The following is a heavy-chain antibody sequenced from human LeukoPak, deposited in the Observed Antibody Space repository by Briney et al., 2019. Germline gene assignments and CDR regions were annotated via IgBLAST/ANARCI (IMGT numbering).Heavy chain of an antibody. CDR2: IYYIGNT. Sequence: SETLSLTCTVSGDSISSYYWSWIRQSPGKGLEWSGYIYYIGNTKYNPSFESRVTTSIDMSKNEISLKLTSVTAADTAVYYCARHQGQLWYAFDIWGQGTRVAVSS. D-gene: IGHD5-18*01. CDR3: ARHQGQLWYAFDI. CDR1: GDSISSYY. J-gene: IGHJ3*02. V-gene: IGHV4-59*08.